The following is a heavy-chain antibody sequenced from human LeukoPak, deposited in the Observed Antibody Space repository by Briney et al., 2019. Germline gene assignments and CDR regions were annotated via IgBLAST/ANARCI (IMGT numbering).Heavy chain of an antibody. D-gene: IGHD5-18*01. CDR2: INPKSGGT. Sequence: GASVKVSCKASGYTFTDYFMNWVRQAPGQGLEWMGWINPKSGGTVYAQKFQGGVTMTRDTSISTAYVELSRLRSDDTAVYYCARGTGEGYTYGRYYFDYWGQGTLVTVSS. J-gene: IGHJ4*02. CDR1: GYTFTDYF. CDR3: ARGTGEGYTYGRYYFDY. V-gene: IGHV1-2*02.